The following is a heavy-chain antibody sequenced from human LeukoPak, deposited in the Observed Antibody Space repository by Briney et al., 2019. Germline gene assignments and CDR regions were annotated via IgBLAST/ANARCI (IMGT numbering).Heavy chain of an antibody. CDR3: AKDGLFVTPFDY. D-gene: IGHD2-21*02. J-gene: IGHJ4*02. V-gene: IGHV3-23*01. Sequence: GGSLRLSFSASGFTFSSYAMSSVRQAPGKGLEWVSAISWSGGSTYYADSGKGRFTISRDNPKNTRYLQMDSLRAEDTAVYYCAKDGLFVTPFDYWGQGTLVTVSS. CDR1: GFTFSSYA. CDR2: ISWSGGST.